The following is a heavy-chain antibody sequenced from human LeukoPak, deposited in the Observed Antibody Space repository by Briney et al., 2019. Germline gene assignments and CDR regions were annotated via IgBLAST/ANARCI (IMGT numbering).Heavy chain of an antibody. CDR2: IYPGDSDT. CDR1: GYSFTSYW. Sequence: GESLKISCKGSGYSFTSYWIGWVRQMPGKGLEWMGSIYPGDSDTRYSPSFQGQVTDSADKSISTAYLQWSSLKASDTAMYYCARGGMVRGVIDYYGMDVWGQGTTVTVSS. CDR3: ARGGMVRGVIDYYGMDV. D-gene: IGHD3-10*01. V-gene: IGHV5-51*01. J-gene: IGHJ6*02.